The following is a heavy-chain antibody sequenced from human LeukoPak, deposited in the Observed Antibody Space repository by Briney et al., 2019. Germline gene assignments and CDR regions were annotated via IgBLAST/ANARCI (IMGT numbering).Heavy chain of an antibody. CDR2: ISYDGSSK. V-gene: IGHV3-30*18. CDR3: AKDFGAGDYYYFDY. J-gene: IGHJ4*02. Sequence: GGSPRLSCAASGFSFTNYGMHWVRQAPGKGLEWVAVISYDGSSKYYADSVKGRFTISRDNSKNTLYLQMNSLRAEDTAVYYCAKDFGAGDYYYFDYWGQGTLVTVSS. CDR1: GFSFTNYG. D-gene: IGHD2/OR15-2a*01.